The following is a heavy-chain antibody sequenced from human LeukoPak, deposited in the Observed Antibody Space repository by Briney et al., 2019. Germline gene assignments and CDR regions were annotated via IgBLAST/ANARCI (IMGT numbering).Heavy chain of an antibody. CDR2: IHRSGCT. Sequence: PSQTLSLTCTVSGGSISSGSYYWRWLRQPAGKGLEWIGRIHRSGCTAYNPSVKSRVTITVDTSKNQFSLKLNSVTAADTAVYYCARGGFLVQNHFDPWGQGTLVTVSS. D-gene: IGHD3-3*01. V-gene: IGHV4-61*02. CDR3: ARGGFLVQNHFDP. J-gene: IGHJ5*02. CDR1: GGSISSGSYY.